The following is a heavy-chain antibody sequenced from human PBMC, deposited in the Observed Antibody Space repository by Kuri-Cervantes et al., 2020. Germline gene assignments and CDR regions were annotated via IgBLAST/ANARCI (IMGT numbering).Heavy chain of an antibody. V-gene: IGHV1-18*01. J-gene: IGHJ6*02. CDR2: ISAYNGNT. CDR3: ARGDMVRGVVDYYYYGMDV. D-gene: IGHD3-10*01. Sequence: ASVKVSCKASGYTFTSYGISWVRQAPGQGLEWMGWISAYNGNTNYAQKLQGRVTMTRDTSTSTVYMELSSLRSEDTAVYYCARGDMVRGVVDYYYYGMDVWGQGTTVTVSS. CDR1: GYTFTSYG.